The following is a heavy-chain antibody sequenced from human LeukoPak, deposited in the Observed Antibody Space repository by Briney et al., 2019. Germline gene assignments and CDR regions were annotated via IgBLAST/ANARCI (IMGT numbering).Heavy chain of an antibody. CDR3: ARHWAMRKGPPDY. CDR2: IYYSGST. Sequence: SETLSLTCTVSGGSISSSSYYWGWIRQPPGKGLEWIGSIYYSGSTYYNPSLKSRVTIFVDTSKNQFSLKLSSVTAADTAVYYCARHWAMRKGPPDYWGQGTLVTVSS. V-gene: IGHV4-39*01. J-gene: IGHJ4*02. CDR1: GGSISSSSYY. D-gene: IGHD3-16*01.